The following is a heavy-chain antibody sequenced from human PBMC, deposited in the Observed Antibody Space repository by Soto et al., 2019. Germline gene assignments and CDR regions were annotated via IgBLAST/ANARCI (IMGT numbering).Heavy chain of an antibody. CDR3: AREISPIMAAPAY. Sequence: ASVKVSCKTSGYTFSNYAISWVRQAPGQGLEWMGWVSPYNGNANYTEKFQGRVSMTTDTSTTTAYMELTSLTSDDTAIYYCAREISPIMAAPAYWGKGTLVTVSS. V-gene: IGHV1-18*04. CDR1: GYTFSNYA. CDR2: VSPYNGNA. D-gene: IGHD2-8*01. J-gene: IGHJ4*02.